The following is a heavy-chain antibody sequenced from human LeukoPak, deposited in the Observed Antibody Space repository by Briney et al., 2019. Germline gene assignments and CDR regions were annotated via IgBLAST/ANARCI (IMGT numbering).Heavy chain of an antibody. CDR2: INHSGST. CDR3: AGNLVATSSIDY. CDR1: GGSFSGYY. J-gene: IGHJ4*02. V-gene: IGHV4-34*01. D-gene: IGHD5-12*01. Sequence: SETLSLTCAVYGGSFSGYYWSWIRQPPGKGLEWIGEINHSGSTYYNPSLKSRVTISVDTSKNQFSLKLSSVTAADTAVYYCAGNLVATSSIDYWGQGTLVTVSS.